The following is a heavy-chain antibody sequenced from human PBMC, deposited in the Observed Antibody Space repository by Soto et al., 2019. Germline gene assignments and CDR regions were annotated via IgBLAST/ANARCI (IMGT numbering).Heavy chain of an antibody. Sequence: PSETLSLTCTVSGGSISSYYWSWIRQPPGKGLEWIGYIFYSGTTYYNPSLKSRVTISVDTSKNQFSLKLSSVTAADTAVYYCARHGALGEQQPNWFDPWGQGTQVTVSS. V-gene: IGHV4-59*08. CDR3: ARHGALGEQQPNWFDP. J-gene: IGHJ5*02. CDR1: GGSISSYY. D-gene: IGHD6-13*01. CDR2: IFYSGTT.